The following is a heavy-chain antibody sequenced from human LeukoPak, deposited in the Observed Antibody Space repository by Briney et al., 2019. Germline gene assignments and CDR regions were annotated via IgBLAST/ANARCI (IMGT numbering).Heavy chain of an antibody. D-gene: IGHD3-22*01. Sequence: SVKVSCKASGGTFSSYAISWVRQAPGQGLEWMGGIIPIFGTANYAQKFQGRVTITADESTSTAYMELSSLRSEDTAVYYCARGGYYDSSGYYSGAFDIWGQGTMVTVSS. CDR1: GGTFSSYA. CDR2: IIPIFGTA. V-gene: IGHV1-69*13. J-gene: IGHJ3*02. CDR3: ARGGYYDSSGYYSGAFDI.